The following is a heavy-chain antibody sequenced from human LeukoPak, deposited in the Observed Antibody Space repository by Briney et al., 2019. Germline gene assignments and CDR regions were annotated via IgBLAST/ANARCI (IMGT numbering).Heavy chain of an antibody. Sequence: GGSLRLSCAASGFTFSSYSMNWVRQAPGKGLEWLSYISNSSSNIYYADSVKGRFTISRDKAKNSLYLQMNSLRAEDTAVYYCARDEIYCTNGVCYPPNWFDPWGQGTLVTVSS. J-gene: IGHJ5*02. V-gene: IGHV3-21*01. CDR2: ISNSSSNI. CDR1: GFTFSSYS. D-gene: IGHD2-8*01. CDR3: ARDEIYCTNGVCYPPNWFDP.